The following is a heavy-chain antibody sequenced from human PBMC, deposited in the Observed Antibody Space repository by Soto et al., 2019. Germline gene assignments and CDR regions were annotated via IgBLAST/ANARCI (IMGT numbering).Heavy chain of an antibody. Sequence: QVQRVQSGAEVKKPWASVKVSCKASGYTFTSYDINWVRQATGQGIEWMGWMNPNSGNTGYAQKFQGRVTKTRNTSISTAYMELSSLRSEGTAVYYCAREHSSSWRFDYWGQGTLVTVSS. CDR1: GYTFTSYD. CDR2: MNPNSGNT. V-gene: IGHV1-8*01. D-gene: IGHD6-13*01. J-gene: IGHJ4*02. CDR3: AREHSSSWRFDY.